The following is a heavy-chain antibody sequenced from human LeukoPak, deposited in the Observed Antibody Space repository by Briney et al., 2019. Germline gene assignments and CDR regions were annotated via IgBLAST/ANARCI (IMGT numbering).Heavy chain of an antibody. CDR3: ARDRFGFGVFDAFHI. CDR1: GGSISSYY. D-gene: IGHD3-10*01. Sequence: SETLSLTCTVSGGSISSYYWSWIRQPAGKGLEWIGRIYTSGSTNYNPSLKSRVTMSVDTSKNQFSLKLSSVTAADTAVYYCARDRFGFGVFDAFHIWGQGTMVTVSS. CDR2: IYTSGST. V-gene: IGHV4-4*07. J-gene: IGHJ3*02.